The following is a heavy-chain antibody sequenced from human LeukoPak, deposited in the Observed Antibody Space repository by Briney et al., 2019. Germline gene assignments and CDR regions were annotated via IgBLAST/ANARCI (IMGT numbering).Heavy chain of an antibody. J-gene: IGHJ4*02. V-gene: IGHV3-30*18. CDR3: AKVSSPLEWLPFDY. Sequence: GGSLRLSCAASGFTFSSYGMHWVRQAPGKGLEWVAVISYDGSNKYYADSVKGRFTISRDNSKNTLYLQMNSLRAEDTAVYYCAKVSSPLEWLPFDYWGQGTLVTVSS. CDR1: GFTFSSYG. D-gene: IGHD3-3*01. CDR2: ISYDGSNK.